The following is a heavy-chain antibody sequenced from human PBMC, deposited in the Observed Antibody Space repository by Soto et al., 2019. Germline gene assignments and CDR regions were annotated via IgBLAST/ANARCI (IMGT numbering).Heavy chain of an antibody. J-gene: IGHJ6*03. CDR3: ARTGDYGSGSYYLSYYYYMAV. CDR2: IWYDGSNK. V-gene: IGHV3-33*01. D-gene: IGHD3-10*01. CDR1: GFTFSSYG. Sequence: QVQLVESGGGVVQPGRSLRLSCAASGFTFSSYGMHWVRQAPGKGLEWVAVIWYDGSNKYYADSVKGRFTISRDNSKNTLYLQMNSLRAEDTAVYYCARTGDYGSGSYYLSYYYYMAVRGKGTTVNVSS.